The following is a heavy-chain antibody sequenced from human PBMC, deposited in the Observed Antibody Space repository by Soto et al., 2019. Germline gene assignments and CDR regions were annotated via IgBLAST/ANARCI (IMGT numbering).Heavy chain of an antibody. V-gene: IGHV4-59*12. Sequence: SETLSLTCTVSGGSISSYYWSWIRQPPGKGLEWIGEINHSGSTNYNPPLKSRVTISVDTSKNQFSLKLSSVTAEDTAVYYCAKDRGVYCSGGSCYWFDPWGQGTLVTVSS. CDR2: INHSGST. D-gene: IGHD2-15*01. CDR1: GGSISSYY. CDR3: AKDRGVYCSGGSCYWFDP. J-gene: IGHJ5*02.